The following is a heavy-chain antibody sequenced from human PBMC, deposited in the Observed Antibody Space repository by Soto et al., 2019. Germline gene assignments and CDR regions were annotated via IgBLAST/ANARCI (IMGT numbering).Heavy chain of an antibody. J-gene: IGHJ3*02. Sequence: GGSLRLSCAASGFTFSSYWMHWVRQAPGKGLVWVSRINSDGSSTSYADSVKGRFTISRGNAKNTLYLQMNSLRGEDTAVYYCARDGYSGSYLGVFDIWGQGTMVTVSS. V-gene: IGHV3-74*01. CDR3: ARDGYSGSYLGVFDI. CDR1: GFTFSSYW. D-gene: IGHD1-26*01. CDR2: INSDGSST.